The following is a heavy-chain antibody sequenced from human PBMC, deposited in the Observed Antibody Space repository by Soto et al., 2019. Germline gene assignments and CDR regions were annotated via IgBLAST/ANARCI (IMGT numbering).Heavy chain of an antibody. CDR3: AADYLRHNSLNGYYYSYGMDV. D-gene: IGHD4-17*01. CDR2: IGSNGADK. CDR1: GITFSTYA. J-gene: IGHJ6*02. Sequence: GGSLRLSCAASGITFSTYAMSWVRRAPGKGLEWVSTIGSNGADKQYADFVKGRFTVSRDSSKSTLSLQMNSLRAEDAAVYYCAADYLRHNSLNGYYYSYGMDVWGQGTTVTVSS. V-gene: IGHV3-23*01.